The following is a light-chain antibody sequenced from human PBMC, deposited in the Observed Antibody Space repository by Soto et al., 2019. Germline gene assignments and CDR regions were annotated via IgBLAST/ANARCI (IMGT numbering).Light chain of an antibody. CDR2: DAS. CDR1: QSISAW. CDR3: KQYENYWK. Sequence: DIQMTHSPSTLSATAVDRVTITFRSSQSISAWLAWYQQKPGKAPKLLIYDASNLESGVPSRFSGSGSGTEFTLTISNLQPDDFATYYCKQYENYWKFGQGTKVDIK. J-gene: IGKJ1*01. V-gene: IGKV1-5*01.